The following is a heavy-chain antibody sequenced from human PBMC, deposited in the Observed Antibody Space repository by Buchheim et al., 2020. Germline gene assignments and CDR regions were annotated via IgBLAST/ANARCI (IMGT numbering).Heavy chain of an antibody. Sequence: QVQLVQSGAEVKKPGASVKVSCKASGYTFTSYYMHWVRQAPGQGLEWMGIINPSGGSTSYAQKFQGRVTMTRNTSISTAYMELSSLRSEDTAVYYCARGMDSIQLEGVGMDVWGQGTT. D-gene: IGHD5-18*01. J-gene: IGHJ6*02. CDR3: ARGMDSIQLEGVGMDV. V-gene: IGHV1-46*01. CDR2: INPSGGST. CDR1: GYTFTSYY.